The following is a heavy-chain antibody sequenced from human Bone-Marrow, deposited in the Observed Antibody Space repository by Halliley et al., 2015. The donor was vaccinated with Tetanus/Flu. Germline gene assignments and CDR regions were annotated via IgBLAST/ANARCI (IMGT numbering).Heavy chain of an antibody. J-gene: IGHJ6*02. V-gene: IGHV4-59*01. CDR3: ARDRGGTGGWLDGYYYYAMDV. D-gene: IGHD2-8*02. CDR2: YSGST. Sequence: YSGSTNFNPPLRSRVTMSVDTSNNQFSLILTSVTTADTARYYCARDRGGTGGWLDGYYYYAMDVWGQGITVTVSS.